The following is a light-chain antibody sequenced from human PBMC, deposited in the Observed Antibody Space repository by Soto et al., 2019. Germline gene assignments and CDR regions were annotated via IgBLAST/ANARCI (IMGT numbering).Light chain of an antibody. J-gene: IGKJ4*01. CDR1: QSVSSSY. V-gene: IGKV3-20*01. CDR2: GAS. CDR3: QQYGSSLLT. Sequence: ERVLTQSPGTLYLSQGERATLSCRASQSVSSSYLAWYQQKAGQAPRLLIYGASSRATGIPDRFSGSGSGTDFTLTINRLEPEDFAVYYCQQYGSSLLTFGGGTKVDIK.